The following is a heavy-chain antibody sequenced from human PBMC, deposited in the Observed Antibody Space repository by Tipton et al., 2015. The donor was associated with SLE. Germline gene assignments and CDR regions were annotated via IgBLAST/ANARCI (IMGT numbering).Heavy chain of an antibody. CDR1: GYSISSGYY. D-gene: IGHD5-24*01. CDR3: ARHRGAGYTYDAFDS. Sequence: TLSLTCAVSGYSISSGYYWGWIRQPPGKGLEWIGSIFHGGSTYYNPSLNSRVTISVDTSKNQFSLKLSSVPAADTAIYYCARHRGAGYTYDAFDSWGQGPMVTVSS. J-gene: IGHJ3*02. CDR2: IFHGGST. V-gene: IGHV4-38-2*01.